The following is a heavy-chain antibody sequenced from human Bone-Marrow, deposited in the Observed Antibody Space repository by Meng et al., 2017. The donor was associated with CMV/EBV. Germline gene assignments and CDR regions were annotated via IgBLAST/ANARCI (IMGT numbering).Heavy chain of an antibody. Sequence: GGSLRLSCAASGFTFSSYSMNWVRQAPGKGLEWVSSISSSSSYIYYADSVKGRFTISRDNAKNSLYLQMNSLRAEDTAVYYCARAPSGYNWFDPWGQGTLVTVSS. V-gene: IGHV3-21*01. J-gene: IGHJ5*02. CDR2: ISSSSSYI. D-gene: IGHD7-27*01. CDR1: GFTFSSYS. CDR3: ARAPSGYNWFDP.